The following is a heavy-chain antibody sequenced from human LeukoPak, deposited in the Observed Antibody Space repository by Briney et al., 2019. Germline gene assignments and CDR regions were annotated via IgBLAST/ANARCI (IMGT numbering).Heavy chain of an antibody. CDR2: INHSGST. D-gene: IGHD6-6*01. CDR1: GGSFSGYY. V-gene: IGHV4-34*01. J-gene: IGHJ4*02. Sequence: SETLSLTCAVYGGSFSGYYWSWIRQPPGKGLEWIGEINHSGSTNYNPSLKSRVTISVDASKNQFSLKLSSVTAADTAVYYCARMGSSFPADYWGQGTLVTVSS. CDR3: ARMGSSFPADY.